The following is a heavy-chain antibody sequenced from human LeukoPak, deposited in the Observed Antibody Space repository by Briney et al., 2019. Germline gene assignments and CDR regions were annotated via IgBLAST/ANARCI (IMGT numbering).Heavy chain of an antibody. CDR2: IIPIFGTA. D-gene: IGHD6-19*01. J-gene: IGHJ3*02. V-gene: IGHV1-69*05. Sequence: SVKVSCKASGGTFSSYAISWVRQAPGQGLEWMGGIIPIFGTANYAQKFQGRVTITTDESTSTAYMELSSLRSEDTAVYYCAKPTAVADMSDNDAFDIWGQGTMVTVPS. CDR1: GGTFSSYA. CDR3: AKPTAVADMSDNDAFDI.